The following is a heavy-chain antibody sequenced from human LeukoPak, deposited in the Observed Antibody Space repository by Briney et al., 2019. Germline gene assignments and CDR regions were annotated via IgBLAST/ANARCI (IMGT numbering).Heavy chain of an antibody. CDR2: ISYDGSNQ. V-gene: IGHV3-30*18. D-gene: IGHD3-9*01. CDR1: GFTVSSNY. J-gene: IGHJ4*02. Sequence: GGSLRLSCAASGFTVSSNYMSWVRQAPGKGLEWVAAISYDGSNQYYGDSVKGRFTISRDTSKYTVYLQMNSLGAEDTALYYCAKSTGRYFGLLDDLGYWGQGTLVTVSS. CDR3: AKSTGRYFGLLDDLGY.